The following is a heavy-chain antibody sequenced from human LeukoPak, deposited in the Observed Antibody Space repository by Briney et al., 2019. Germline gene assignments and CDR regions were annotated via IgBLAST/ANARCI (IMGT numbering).Heavy chain of an antibody. CDR1: GFTFSTYA. CDR2: IGGSGSYT. Sequence: PGGSLRLSCAASGFTFSTYAMIWVRHAPGKGLEWVSVIGGSGSYTYYADSVKGRFTISRDNSKDTLYLQMNSLRAEDTAVYYCARDWYDYWGQGTLVTVSS. J-gene: IGHJ4*02. D-gene: IGHD6-13*01. CDR3: ARDWYDY. V-gene: IGHV3-23*01.